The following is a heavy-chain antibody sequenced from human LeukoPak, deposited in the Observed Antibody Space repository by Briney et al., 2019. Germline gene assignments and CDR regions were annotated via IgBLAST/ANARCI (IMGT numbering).Heavy chain of an antibody. CDR1: GFTFSSYN. CDR2: ISSSTSTI. V-gene: IGHV3-48*01. Sequence: PGGSLRLSCAASGFTFSSYNMNWVRQAPGKGLEWVSYISSSTSTIYYADSVKGRFTISRDKAKNSLYLQMHSLRAEDTAVYYCARDNGYCSGGSCAPVPFDYWGQGTLVTVSS. J-gene: IGHJ4*02. CDR3: ARDNGYCSGGSCAPVPFDY. D-gene: IGHD2-15*01.